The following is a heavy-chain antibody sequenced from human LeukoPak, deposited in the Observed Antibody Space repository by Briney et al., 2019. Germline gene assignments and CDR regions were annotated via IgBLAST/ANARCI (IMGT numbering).Heavy chain of an antibody. V-gene: IGHV1-2*02. CDR2: INPNSGGT. CDR1: GYTFTGYY. Sequence: ASVKVSCKASGYTFTGYYMHWVRQAPGQGLEWMGWINPNSGGTNYAQKFQGRVTMTRDTSISTAYMELSRLGSDDTAVYYCARLLLWFGDPDANDYWGQGTLVTVSS. D-gene: IGHD3-10*01. CDR3: ARLLLWFGDPDANDY. J-gene: IGHJ4*02.